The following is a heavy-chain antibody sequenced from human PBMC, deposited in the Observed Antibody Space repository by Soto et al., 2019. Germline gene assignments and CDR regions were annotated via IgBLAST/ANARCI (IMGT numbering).Heavy chain of an antibody. Sequence: QVQLVQSGAEEKKPGASVKVSCKASGYTFTSYAMHWVRQAPGQRLEWMGWINAGNGKTKYSQKFQGRVTITRDTSASTPYRGLSSLSSEDTAVYYCARGITLPTPLDYWGQGTLVTVSS. J-gene: IGHJ4*02. CDR2: INAGNGKT. CDR1: GYTFTSYA. V-gene: IGHV1-3*05. D-gene: IGHD1-20*01. CDR3: ARGITLPTPLDY.